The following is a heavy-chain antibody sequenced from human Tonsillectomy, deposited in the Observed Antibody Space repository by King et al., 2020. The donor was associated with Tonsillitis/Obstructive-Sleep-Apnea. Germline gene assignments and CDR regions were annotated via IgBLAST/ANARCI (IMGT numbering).Heavy chain of an antibody. CDR3: ASDLGREGSMDV. J-gene: IGHJ6*03. D-gene: IGHD5-24*01. Sequence: QLQESGPGLVTPSETLSLACTVSGGSISGHYWSWIRQPPGKGLEWIGFIYYSGNTNYNPSLKSRVTISVDTSKKQISLKLTSVIAADTAVYYCASDLGREGSMDVWGKGTTVTVSS. V-gene: IGHV4-59*11. CDR1: GGSISGHY. CDR2: IYYSGNT.